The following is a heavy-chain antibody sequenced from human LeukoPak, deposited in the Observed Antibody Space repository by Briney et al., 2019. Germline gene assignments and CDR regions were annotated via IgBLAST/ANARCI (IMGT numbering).Heavy chain of an antibody. V-gene: IGHV4-39*01. Sequence: SETLSLTCTVSGGSISSNNCYWAWIRQTPGKGLEWIGSAYYSGGTYYNPSLESRVTISVDTSKNQFSLKVSSVTAADTAVYYCTRRPLMTLTTSGYFDYWGQGTLVTVSS. J-gene: IGHJ4*02. D-gene: IGHD4-17*01. CDR3: TRRPLMTLTTSGYFDY. CDR1: GGSISSNNCY. CDR2: AYYSGGT.